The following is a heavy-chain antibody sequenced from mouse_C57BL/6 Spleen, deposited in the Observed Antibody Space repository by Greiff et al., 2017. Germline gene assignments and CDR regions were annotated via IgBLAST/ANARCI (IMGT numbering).Heavy chain of an antibody. V-gene: IGHV14-1*01. D-gene: IGHD2-4*01. CDR2: IGPEDGDT. CDR1: GFNIKDYY. Sequence: VQLQQSGAELVRPGASVKLSCTASGFNIKDYYMHWVKQRPEQGLEWIGRIGPEDGDTEYAPKFQGKATMTADTSSNTAYLQLSSLTSEDTAVYYCTTHYDYDVGAWFAYWGQGTLVTVSA. J-gene: IGHJ3*01. CDR3: TTHYDYDVGAWFAY.